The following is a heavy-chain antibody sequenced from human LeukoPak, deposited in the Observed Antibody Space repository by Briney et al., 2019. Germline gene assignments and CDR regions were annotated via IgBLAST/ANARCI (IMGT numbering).Heavy chain of an antibody. V-gene: IGHV4-59*01. J-gene: IGHJ4*02. CDR3: ARDHAGATDY. Sequence: SETLSLTCTVSGGSISSYFWSWIRQPPGKGLEWIGYIYYSGSTNYNPSLKSRVTISVDTSKNQFSLKLSSVTAADTAVYYCARDHAGATDYWGQGTLVTVSS. CDR2: IYYSGST. D-gene: IGHD1-26*01. CDR1: GGSISSYF.